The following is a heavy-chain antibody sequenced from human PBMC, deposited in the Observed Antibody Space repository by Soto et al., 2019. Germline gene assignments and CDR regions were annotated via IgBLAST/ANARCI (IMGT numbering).Heavy chain of an antibody. J-gene: IGHJ4*02. CDR1: GGSITGHY. Sequence: SETLSLTCTVFGGSITGHYWTWIRQPPGKRLEWIGYIFYSGSTNYNPSLKSRVTISVDTSKNQFSLKLSSVTAADTAVYYCARVGSSGWAPDYWGPGTLVTVSS. D-gene: IGHD6-19*01. V-gene: IGHV4-59*11. CDR2: IFYSGST. CDR3: ARVGSSGWAPDY.